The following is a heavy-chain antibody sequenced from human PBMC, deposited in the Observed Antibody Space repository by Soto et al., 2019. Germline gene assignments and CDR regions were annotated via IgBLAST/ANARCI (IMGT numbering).Heavy chain of an antibody. J-gene: IGHJ6*02. CDR3: ARLPRSWGITGTTKIDYYHYGMDV. Sequence: ASVKVSCKASGYTFTSYGISWVRQAPGQGLEWMGWISAYNGNTNYAQKLQGRVTMTTDTSTSTAYMELRSLRSDDTAVYYCARLPRSWGITGTTKIDYYHYGMDVWGQGTTVTVSS. CDR2: ISAYNGNT. V-gene: IGHV1-18*01. CDR1: GYTFTSYG. D-gene: IGHD1-20*01.